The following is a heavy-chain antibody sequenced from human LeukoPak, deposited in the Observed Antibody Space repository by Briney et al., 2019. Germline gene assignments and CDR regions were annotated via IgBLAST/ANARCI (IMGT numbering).Heavy chain of an antibody. CDR1: GGSFSGYY. Sequence: SETLSLTCAVYGGSFSGYYWSWIRQPPGKGLEWIGEINHSGSTNYNPSLKSRVTISVDTSKNQFSLELSSVTAADTAVYYCARNERYNWNRYFQHWGQGTLVTVSS. CDR3: ARNERYNWNRYFQH. V-gene: IGHV4-34*01. CDR2: INHSGST. J-gene: IGHJ1*01. D-gene: IGHD1-1*01.